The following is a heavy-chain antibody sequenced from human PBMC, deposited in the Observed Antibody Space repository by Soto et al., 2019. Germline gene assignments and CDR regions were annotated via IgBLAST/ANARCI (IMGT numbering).Heavy chain of an antibody. J-gene: IGHJ4*02. D-gene: IGHD2-15*01. CDR2: IIPMYGTA. V-gene: IGHV1-69*13. CDR1: GGAFSDYA. CDR3: GGHKGCGSASCLDH. Sequence: GASVKVSCKASGGAFSDYAISWVRLAPGRGLEWMGGIIPMYGTANYPQKFQGLITITADDSTNTAYMELSSLTSEDTAVYYCGGHKGCGSASCLDHWGQGTLVTVSS.